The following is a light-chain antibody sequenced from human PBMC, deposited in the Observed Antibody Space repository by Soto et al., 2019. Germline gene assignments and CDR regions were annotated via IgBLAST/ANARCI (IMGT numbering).Light chain of an antibody. CDR1: QSVSSNY. CDR3: RQYGRSPYS. CDR2: GVS. J-gene: IGKJ2*01. V-gene: IGKV3-20*01. Sequence: EIVLTQSPGTLSLSLGERVTLSCRASQSVSSNYLAWYQHRPGQAPRLLIHGVSSRATGIPDRFTGSGSGRDFTLTISSLEPEDSAVYYCRQYGRSPYSFGQGTKLEIK.